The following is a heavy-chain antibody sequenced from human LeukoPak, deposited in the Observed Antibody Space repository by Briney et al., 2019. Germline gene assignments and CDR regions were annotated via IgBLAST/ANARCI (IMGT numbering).Heavy chain of an antibody. CDR1: GYSFTSYW. J-gene: IGHJ4*02. D-gene: IGHD6-19*01. Sequence: GESLKICCTGSGYSFTSYWSGWVRQMPGKGLEWMGIIYPGDSDTRYSPSFQGQVTISADKSISTAYLQWSSLKASDTAMYYCARSIAVTDFDYWGQGTLVTVSS. CDR2: IYPGDSDT. CDR3: ARSIAVTDFDY. V-gene: IGHV5-51*01.